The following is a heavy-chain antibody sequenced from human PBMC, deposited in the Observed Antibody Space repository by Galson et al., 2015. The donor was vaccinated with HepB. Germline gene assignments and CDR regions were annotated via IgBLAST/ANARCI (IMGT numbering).Heavy chain of an antibody. V-gene: IGHV3-20*01. J-gene: IGHJ4*02. Sequence: SLRLSCAASGFTFGDYGMHWVRQAPGKGLEWVSGINWNGGSTGYADSVKGRFTISRDNAKNSLYLQMNSLRAEDTALYHCARGLYSSGWWTPFDYWGQGTLVTVSS. CDR1: GFTFGDYG. CDR2: INWNGGST. D-gene: IGHD6-19*01. CDR3: ARGLYSSGWWTPFDY.